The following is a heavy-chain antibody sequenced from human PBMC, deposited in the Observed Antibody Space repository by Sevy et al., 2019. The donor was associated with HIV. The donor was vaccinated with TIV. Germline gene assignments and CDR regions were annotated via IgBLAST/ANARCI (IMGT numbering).Heavy chain of an antibody. CDR1: GFRFSDYY. CDR3: ARGMGWIQTWFPDY. V-gene: IGHV3-11*01. Sequence: GGSLRLSCEASGFRFSDYYMSWIRVAPGKGLECVSYISPSGITKYYADSVKGRFTISRDFAKNSLSLQMNSLKADDTAVYFCARGMGWIQTWFPDYWGQGTLVTVSS. D-gene: IGHD5-18*01. CDR2: ISPSGITK. J-gene: IGHJ4*02.